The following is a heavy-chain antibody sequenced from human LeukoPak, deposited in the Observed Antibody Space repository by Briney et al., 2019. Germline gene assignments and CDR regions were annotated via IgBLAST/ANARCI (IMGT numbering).Heavy chain of an antibody. Sequence: PSETLSLTCTVSGGSISSGSYYWSWIRQPAGKGLEWIGRIYTSGSTNYNPSLKSRVTISVDTSKNQFSLKLSSVTAADTAVYYCAGGARGLGKDYYIDVWGKGTTVTVSS. CDR2: IYTSGST. CDR3: AGGARGLGKDYYIDV. V-gene: IGHV4-61*02. J-gene: IGHJ6*03. CDR1: GGSISSGSYY. D-gene: IGHD1-26*01.